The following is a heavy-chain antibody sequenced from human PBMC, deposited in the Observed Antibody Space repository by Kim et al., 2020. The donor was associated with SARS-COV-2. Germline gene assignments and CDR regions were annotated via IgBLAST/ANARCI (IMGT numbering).Heavy chain of an antibody. CDR3: ARNGGSGRYVFDY. V-gene: IGHV4-59*08. CDR2: IYYSGST. Sequence: SETLSLTCSVSGGSFTSYYWSWIRQPPGKGLEWIGYIYYSGSTNYNASLKSRVTMSVDASKNQFSLKLSYVNAADTAVYYCARNGGSGRYVFDYWGEG. CDR1: GGSFTSYY. J-gene: IGHJ4*02. D-gene: IGHD1-26*01.